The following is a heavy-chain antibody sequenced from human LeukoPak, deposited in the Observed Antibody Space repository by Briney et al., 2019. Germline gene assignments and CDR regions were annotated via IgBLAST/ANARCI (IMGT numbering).Heavy chain of an antibody. CDR3: ARGTGYSVFDY. CDR2: ISSDGSNT. Sequence: GGSLRLSCAASGFTFSSYWMHWVRQGPGQGLVWVSRISSDGSNTYYADSVEGRFTISRDNAKNTMYLQMDSLRAEDTAVYYCARGTGYSVFDYWGQGTLVTVSS. D-gene: IGHD3/OR15-3a*01. V-gene: IGHV3-74*01. J-gene: IGHJ4*02. CDR1: GFTFSSYW.